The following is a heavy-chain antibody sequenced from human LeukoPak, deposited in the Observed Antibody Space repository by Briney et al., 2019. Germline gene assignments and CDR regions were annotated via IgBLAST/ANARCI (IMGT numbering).Heavy chain of an antibody. CDR2: ISAYNGNT. CDR1: GYTFTSYG. V-gene: IGHV1-18*01. Sequence: ASVKVSCKASGYTFTSYGISWVRQAPGQGLEWMGWISAYNGNTNYAQKLQVRVTMTTDTSTSTAYMELRRLRSDDTAVYYCARDGLLWFRELYRDNWFDPWGQGTLVTVSS. D-gene: IGHD3-10*01. CDR3: ARDGLLWFRELYRDNWFDP. J-gene: IGHJ5*02.